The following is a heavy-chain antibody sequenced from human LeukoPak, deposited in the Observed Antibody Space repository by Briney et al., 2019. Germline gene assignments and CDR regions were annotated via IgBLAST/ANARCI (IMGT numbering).Heavy chain of an antibody. D-gene: IGHD4-11*01. Sequence: VIIYYSGTTYYNPSLKSRVTISVDTSKNQFSLKLSSVTAADTAVYYCARQRDVTVEPLDYWGQGTLVTVSS. V-gene: IGHV4-39*01. CDR3: ARQRDVTVEPLDY. CDR2: IYYSGTT. J-gene: IGHJ4*02.